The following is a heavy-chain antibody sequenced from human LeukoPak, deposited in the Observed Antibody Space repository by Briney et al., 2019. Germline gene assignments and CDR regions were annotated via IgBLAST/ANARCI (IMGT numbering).Heavy chain of an antibody. CDR2: IYYSVST. CDR1: GGSISSYY. Sequence: SETLSLTCTVSGGSISSYYWSWIRQPPGKGLEWIGYIYYSVSTNYNPSLKSRVTISVDTSKNQFSLKLGSVTAADTAVYYCASLRDYSSAFDIWGQGTMVTVSS. D-gene: IGHD2-21*01. V-gene: IGHV4-59*01. CDR3: ASLRDYSSAFDI. J-gene: IGHJ3*02.